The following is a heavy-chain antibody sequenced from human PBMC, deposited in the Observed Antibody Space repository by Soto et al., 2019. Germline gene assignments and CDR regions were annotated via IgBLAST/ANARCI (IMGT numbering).Heavy chain of an antibody. CDR3: ARDSAGFDC. J-gene: IGHJ4*02. CDR2: ISYDGRNV. CDR1: GFIFRNYA. Sequence: QVELVESGGGVVQPGTSLRLSCAASGFIFRNYAMHWVRQAPGKGLEWVADISYDGRNVHYPDSVKGRFTISRDNSKNTLFLKSINLRAEDTGVYPCARDSAGFDCWGQGTLVTASS. V-gene: IGHV3-30*04.